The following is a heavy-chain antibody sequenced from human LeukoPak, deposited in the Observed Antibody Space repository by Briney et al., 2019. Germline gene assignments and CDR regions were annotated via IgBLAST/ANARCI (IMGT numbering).Heavy chain of an antibody. V-gene: IGHV3-30*04. Sequence: PGGSLRLSCAASGFTFTNYAMNWVRQAPGKGLEWVAFIRYDGSNKYYADSVKGRFTISRDNSKNTLYLQMNSLRAEDTAVYYCASDIVVVPAASFDYWGQGTLVTVSS. J-gene: IGHJ4*02. CDR3: ASDIVVVPAASFDY. CDR1: GFTFTNYA. D-gene: IGHD2-2*01. CDR2: IRYDGSNK.